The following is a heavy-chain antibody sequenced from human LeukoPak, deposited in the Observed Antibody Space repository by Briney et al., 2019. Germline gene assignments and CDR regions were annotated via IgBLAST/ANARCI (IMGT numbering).Heavy chain of an antibody. Sequence: SETLSLTCTVSGGSISSSSYYWGWIRQPPGKGLEWIGSIYYRGSTYYNPSLKSRVTISVDTSKNQFSLKLSSVTAADTAVYYCAGQNPAAADIDYWGQGTLVTVSS. V-gene: IGHV4-39*01. CDR1: GGSISSSSYY. D-gene: IGHD6-13*01. CDR2: IYYRGST. CDR3: AGQNPAAADIDY. J-gene: IGHJ4*02.